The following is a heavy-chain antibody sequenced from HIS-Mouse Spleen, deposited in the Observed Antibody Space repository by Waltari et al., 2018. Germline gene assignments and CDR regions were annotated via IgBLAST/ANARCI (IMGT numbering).Heavy chain of an antibody. J-gene: IGHJ4*02. CDR3: ARRREEQLVFDY. CDR2: IYYSGST. V-gene: IGHV4-59*08. Sequence: QVQLQESGPGLVKPSETLSLTCTVSGGSISSYYWSRIRQPPGKGLEWIGYIYYSGSTNYNPSLKSRVTISVDTSKNQFSLKLSSVTAADTAVYYCARRREEQLVFDYWGQGTLVTVSS. D-gene: IGHD6-6*01. CDR1: GGSISSYY.